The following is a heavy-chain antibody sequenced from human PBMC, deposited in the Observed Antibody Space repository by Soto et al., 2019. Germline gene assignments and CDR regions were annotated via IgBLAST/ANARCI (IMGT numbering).Heavy chain of an antibody. CDR3: ARRGQEGPGLAH. Sequence: EVQLVESGGNLVQPGGSLRLSCAASGFTFSSYWMHWFRQAPGKGLVWVSRINTDGSSTSYVDSVKGRFTISRDNAKNTLYLQVNSLSVEDTAVYYCARRGQEGPGLAHWGQGTLVTVSS. J-gene: IGHJ5*02. CDR2: INTDGSST. CDR1: GFTFSSYW. V-gene: IGHV3-74*01.